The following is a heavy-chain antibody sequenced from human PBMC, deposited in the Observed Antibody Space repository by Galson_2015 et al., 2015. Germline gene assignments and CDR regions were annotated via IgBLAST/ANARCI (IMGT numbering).Heavy chain of an antibody. CDR1: GFMISNNY. CDR3: ARGLYSGSGTSDY. J-gene: IGHJ4*02. V-gene: IGHV3-53*01. Sequence: SLRLSCAASGFMISNNYMSWVRQAPGKGLERGSVIYSGGSTHYADSVKGRFAISRDNSKNTLYLQMNSLRAEDTAVYFCARGLYSGSGTSDYWGQGTLVPVSS. CDR2: IYSGGST. D-gene: IGHD3-10*01.